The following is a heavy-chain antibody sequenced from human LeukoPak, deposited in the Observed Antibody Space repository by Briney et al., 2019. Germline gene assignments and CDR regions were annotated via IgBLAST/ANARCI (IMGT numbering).Heavy chain of an antibody. D-gene: IGHD2-21*01. CDR3: ARLNSAGLDP. Sequence: SETLSLTCTVSGGSISSYYWSWIRQPPGKGLEWIGYIYYSGSTNYNPSLKSRVTISVDTSKNQFSLKLSSVTAADTAVYYCARLNSAGLDPWGQGTLVTVSS. CDR1: GGSISSYY. V-gene: IGHV4-59*01. J-gene: IGHJ5*02. CDR2: IYYSGST.